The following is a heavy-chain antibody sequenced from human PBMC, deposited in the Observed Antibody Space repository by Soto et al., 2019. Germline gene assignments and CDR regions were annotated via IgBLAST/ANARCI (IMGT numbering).Heavy chain of an antibody. D-gene: IGHD6-19*01. J-gene: IGHJ4*02. CDR2: ISYDGSNK. CDR3: AKESSGWFFDY. CDR1: GFTFSSYG. V-gene: IGHV3-30*18. Sequence: PGGSLRLSCAASGFTFSSYGMHWVRQAPGKGLEWVAVISYDGSNKYYADSVKGRFTISRDNSKNTLYLQMNSLRAEDTAVYYCAKESSGWFFDYWGQGTLVTVSS.